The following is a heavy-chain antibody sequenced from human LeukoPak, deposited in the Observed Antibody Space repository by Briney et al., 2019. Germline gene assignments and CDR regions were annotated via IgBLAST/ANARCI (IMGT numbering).Heavy chain of an antibody. V-gene: IGHV3-23*01. CDR1: GSTFSTYG. CDR3: AELGITMIGGV. J-gene: IGHJ6*04. CDR2: ISGSGGST. Sequence: GGSLRLSCAASGSTFSTYGINWVRQAPGKGLEWVSGISGSGGSTYYADSVKGRFTISRDNSKNTLYLQMNSLRAEDTAVYYCAELGITMIGGVWGKGTTVTISS. D-gene: IGHD3-10*02.